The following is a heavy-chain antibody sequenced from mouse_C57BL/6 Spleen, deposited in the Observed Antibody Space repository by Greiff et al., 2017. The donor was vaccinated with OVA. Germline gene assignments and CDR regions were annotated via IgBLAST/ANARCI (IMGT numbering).Heavy chain of an antibody. CDR1: GYTFTSYW. J-gene: IGHJ1*03. V-gene: IGHV1-64*01. CDR3: ARSPHFPYGDV. D-gene: IGHD6-2*01. CDR2: IHPNSGST. Sequence: QVQLQQPGAELVKPGASVKLSCKASGYTFTSYWMHWVKQRPGQGLEWIGMIHPNSGSTNYNEKFKSKATLTVDKSSSTAYMQLSSLTSEDSAVYYCARSPHFPYGDVWGTGTTGTVSS.